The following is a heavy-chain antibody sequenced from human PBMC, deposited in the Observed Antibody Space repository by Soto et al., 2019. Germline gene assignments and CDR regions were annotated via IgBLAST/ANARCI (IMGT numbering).Heavy chain of an antibody. CDR3: ARTYGAVAFDI. CDR1: GFTFSSYW. D-gene: IGHD3-10*01. J-gene: IGHJ3*02. CDR2: IKQDGSEK. Sequence: EVQLVESGGGLVQPGGSLRLSCAASGFTFSSYWMSWVRQAPGKGLEWVANIKQDGSEKYYVDSVKGRFTISRDNAKKSLYLQMNGLRAEDTAVYYCARTYGAVAFDIWGQGTMVTVSS. V-gene: IGHV3-7*01.